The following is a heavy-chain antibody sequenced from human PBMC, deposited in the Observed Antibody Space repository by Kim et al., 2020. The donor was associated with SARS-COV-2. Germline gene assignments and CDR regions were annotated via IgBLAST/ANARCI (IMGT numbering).Heavy chain of an antibody. Sequence: SETLSLTCTVSGASISRYYWSWIRQPPGKGLEWIGYIYSSGTATYNPSLEGRVSLSVYTSMSQVSLRLRSVTAADTAVYYCARGSRIAGVSDMDHWGQGTLVTVSS. CDR3: ARGSRIAGVSDMDH. CDR1: GASISRYY. D-gene: IGHD6-13*01. CDR2: IYSSGTA. V-gene: IGHV4-59*13. J-gene: IGHJ4*02.